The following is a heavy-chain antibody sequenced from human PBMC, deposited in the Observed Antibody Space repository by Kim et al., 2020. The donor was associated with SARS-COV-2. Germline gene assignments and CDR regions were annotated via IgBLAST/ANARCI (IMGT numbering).Heavy chain of an antibody. D-gene: IGHD3-16*01. J-gene: IGHJ4*02. CDR3: VRDVELGGTDWDYGTV. Sequence: GGSLRLSCAASGFTFSRYAMSWVRQAPGKGLESVSIIYFDYSSRYYADSVKGRFTISRENSKNTLYLQMNRLRAEDTAVYYCVRDVELGGTDWDYGTVWGQGTLVTVSS. V-gene: IGHV3-23*03. CDR1: GFTFSRYA. CDR2: IYFDYSSR.